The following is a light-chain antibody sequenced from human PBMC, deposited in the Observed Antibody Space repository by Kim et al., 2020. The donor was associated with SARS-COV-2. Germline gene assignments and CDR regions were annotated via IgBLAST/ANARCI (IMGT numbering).Light chain of an antibody. Sequence: LSPGDRATPSCRASQSVSKNYLAWYQQRPGRAPTVLIYGTSNRATGIPDRFSGSGSGTDFTLTISSLDPEDFGVYYCQQYGSSPTFGQGTKVDIK. J-gene: IGKJ1*01. CDR1: QSVSKNY. CDR2: GTS. V-gene: IGKV3-20*01. CDR3: QQYGSSPT.